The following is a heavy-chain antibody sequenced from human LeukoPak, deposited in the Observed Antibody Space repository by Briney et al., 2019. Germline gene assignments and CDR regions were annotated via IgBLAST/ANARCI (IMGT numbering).Heavy chain of an antibody. D-gene: IGHD3-22*01. V-gene: IGHV3-48*03. J-gene: IGHJ4*02. CDR2: ISSSGSTI. Sequence: GGSLRLSCAASGFTFSSYEMNWVRQAPGKGLEWVSYISSSGSTIYYADSVKGRFTISRDNAENSLYLQMNSLRAEDTAVYYCARSLYYYDSSGYDYWGQGTLVTVSS. CDR1: GFTFSSYE. CDR3: ARSLYYYDSSGYDY.